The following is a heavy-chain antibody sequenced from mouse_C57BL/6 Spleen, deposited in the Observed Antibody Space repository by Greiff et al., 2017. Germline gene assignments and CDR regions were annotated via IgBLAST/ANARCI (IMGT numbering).Heavy chain of an antibody. CDR3: ARLGGNYVGYFDV. J-gene: IGHJ1*03. Sequence: QVQLQQPGAELVMPGASVKLSCKASGYTFTSYWMHWVKQRPGQGLEWIGEIDPSDSYTNYNQKFKGKSTLTVDKSSSTAYMQLSSLTSEDSAVYYCARLGGNYVGYFDVWGTGTTVTVSS. D-gene: IGHD2-1*01. CDR1: GYTFTSYW. CDR2: IDPSDSYT. V-gene: IGHV1-69*01.